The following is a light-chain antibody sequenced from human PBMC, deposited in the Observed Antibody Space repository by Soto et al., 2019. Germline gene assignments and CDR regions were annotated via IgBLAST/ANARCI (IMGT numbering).Light chain of an antibody. CDR3: QQYGRSLWT. CDR1: QSVGNNY. J-gene: IGKJ1*01. CDR2: GAS. V-gene: IGKV3-20*01. Sequence: ELVLTQSPGTLSLSPGESATLSCRASQSVGNNYFAWYQQNPGQAPRLLIYGASSRATDIPDRFSGSGSGTDFTLTISRLEPEDFAVYYCQQYGRSLWTFGQGTKV.